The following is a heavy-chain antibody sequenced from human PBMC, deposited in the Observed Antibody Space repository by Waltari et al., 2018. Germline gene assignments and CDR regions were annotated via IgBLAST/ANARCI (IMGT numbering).Heavy chain of an antibody. V-gene: IGHV4-4*02. D-gene: IGHD2-15*01. Sequence: QLQLQESGPGLVKPSGTLSLICPVFGDSTPYWRCWVRQPPGKALAWIGQDLGSGRTNYNPSFASRVTISLDTSTLRIALKMTSATAADTALYYCARDRGRGLYLDTWGQGILVTVSP. J-gene: IGHJ4*02. CDR3: ARDRGRGLYLDT. CDR2: DLGSGRT. CDR1: GDSTPYW.